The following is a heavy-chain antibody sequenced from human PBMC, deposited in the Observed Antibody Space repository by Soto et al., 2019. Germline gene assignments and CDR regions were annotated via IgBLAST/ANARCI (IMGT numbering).Heavy chain of an antibody. D-gene: IGHD2-21*02. CDR1: GFSFSDYS. J-gene: IGHJ4*02. Sequence: PGGSLRLSCTASGFSFSDYSFNWVRQAPGKGLEWVSSITHTGTNAHYADSVKGRFTISKDSADNSLILQMTSLRAEDTAVYHCAPARGNDWYSDCWGQGTMVTVSS. V-gene: IGHV3-21*06. CDR2: ITHTGTNA. CDR3: APARGNDWYSDC.